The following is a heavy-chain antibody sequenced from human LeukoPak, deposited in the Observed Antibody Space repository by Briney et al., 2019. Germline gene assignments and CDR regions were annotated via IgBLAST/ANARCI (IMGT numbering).Heavy chain of an antibody. CDR1: GVSITTKS. J-gene: IGHJ6*03. Sequence: PGGSLRLSCAASGVSITTKSMSWVRQAPGKGLESGSLIYSGTVTAYSESVKGRFTISRDSHTTTVYLQMDSLRADDSAVYFCARVVAAIALRDYHYVDVWGKGASVTVSS. CDR2: IYSGTVT. V-gene: IGHV3-53*01. D-gene: IGHD5-12*01. CDR3: ARVVAAIALRDYHYVDV.